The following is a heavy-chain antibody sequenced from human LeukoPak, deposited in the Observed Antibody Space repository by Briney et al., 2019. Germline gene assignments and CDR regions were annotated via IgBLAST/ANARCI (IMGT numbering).Heavy chain of an antibody. D-gene: IGHD5-12*01. CDR3: AKEMKPWMHFDY. CDR2: ISRDGSNT. V-gene: IGHV3-30*18. Sequence: GGSLRLSCAASGFTFSRSAVHWVRQAPGKGLEWVAVISRDGSNTDYTDSVKGRFTISRDNSKNTLYLQMNSLRAEDTAVYYCAKEMKPWMHFDYWGQGTLVTVSS. CDR1: GFTFSRSA. J-gene: IGHJ4*02.